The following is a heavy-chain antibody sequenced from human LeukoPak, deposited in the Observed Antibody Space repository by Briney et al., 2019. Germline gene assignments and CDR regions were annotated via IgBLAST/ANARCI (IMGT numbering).Heavy chain of an antibody. CDR1: GGSFADYY. CDR3: ARLIGYCSNAVCRPPFDP. Sequence: PSETLSFTSAVYGGSFADYYWGWIRQPPGKGLEWCGEINHSGDTNYNPSLNRRVTITADSSKNQFFLKMKSVTAADTGVYYCARLIGYCSNAVCRPPFDPCGQGTLVAVSS. D-gene: IGHD2-8*01. V-gene: IGHV4-34*01. CDR2: INHSGDT. J-gene: IGHJ5*02.